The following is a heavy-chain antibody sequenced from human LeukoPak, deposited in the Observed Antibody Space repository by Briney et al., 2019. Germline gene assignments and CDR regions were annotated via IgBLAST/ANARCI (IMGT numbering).Heavy chain of an antibody. CDR2: IYPGDSDT. CDR1: GYSFTSYW. J-gene: IGHJ6*02. V-gene: IGHV5-51*01. D-gene: IGHD3-22*01. CDR3: ARLPHYYDSSGYYYYGMDV. Sequence: GESLKISCKGSGYSFTSYWIGWVRQMPGKGLEWMGIIYPGDSDTRYSPPFQGQVTISADKSISTAYLQWSSLKASDTAMYYCARLPHYYDSSGYYYYGMDVWGQGTTVTVSS.